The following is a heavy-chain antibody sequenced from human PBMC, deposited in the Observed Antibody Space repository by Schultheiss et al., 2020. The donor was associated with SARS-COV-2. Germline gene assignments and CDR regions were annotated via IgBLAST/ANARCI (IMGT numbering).Heavy chain of an antibody. CDR3: ARGGILNTPRDWGWFDP. V-gene: IGHV4-59*12. CDR2: IYYSGST. D-gene: IGHD3-16*01. Sequence: GSLRLSCTVSGGSISSYYWSWIRQPPGKGLEWIGYIYYSGSTNYNPSLKSRVTISVDTSKNQFSLKLSSVTAADTAVYYCARGGILNTPRDWGWFDPWGQGTLVTVSS. CDR1: GGSISSYY. J-gene: IGHJ5*02.